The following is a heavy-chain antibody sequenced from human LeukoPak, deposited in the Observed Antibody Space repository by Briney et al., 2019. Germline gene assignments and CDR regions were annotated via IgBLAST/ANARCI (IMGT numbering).Heavy chain of an antibody. Sequence: SETPSLTCAVYGGSFSGYYWSWIRQPPGKGLEWIGQINHSGSTNYNPSLKSRVTISVDTSKNQFSLKLSSVTAADTAVYYCARDRSSGWYNNYFDYWGQGTLVTVSS. J-gene: IGHJ4*02. CDR1: GGSFSGYY. V-gene: IGHV4-34*01. CDR3: ARDRSSGWYNNYFDY. D-gene: IGHD6-19*01. CDR2: INHSGST.